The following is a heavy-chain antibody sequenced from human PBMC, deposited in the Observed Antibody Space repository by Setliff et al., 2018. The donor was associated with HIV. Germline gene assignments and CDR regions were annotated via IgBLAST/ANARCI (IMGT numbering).Heavy chain of an antibody. V-gene: IGHV1-69*10. CDR2: IIPILGIA. D-gene: IGHD2-21*02. Sequence: SVKVSCKASGGTFSSYAISWVRQAPGQGLEWMGGIIPILGIANYAQKFQGRLTMTRDTSTSTVYMELSSLRSEDTAVYYCASAYCGGDCYSRTRKFYYYYYMDVWGKGTTVTVSS. J-gene: IGHJ6*03. CDR1: GGTFSSYA. CDR3: ASAYCGGDCYSRTRKFYYYYYMDV.